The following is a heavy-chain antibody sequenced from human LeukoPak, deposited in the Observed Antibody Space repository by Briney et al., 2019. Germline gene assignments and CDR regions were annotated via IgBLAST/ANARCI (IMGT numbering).Heavy chain of an antibody. J-gene: IGHJ4*02. V-gene: IGHV4-61*03. CDR2: VSADRTT. D-gene: IGHD5-24*01. CDR3: ARLDCVLELCYNH. CDR1: GVSVSDGRYY. Sequence: SETLSLTCNVSGVSVSDGRYYWTWIRQHPGKGLEWIGSVSADRTTNYSPSLRSRLIMSVDTAKNDISLILMSVTAADTAIYYCARLDCVLELCYNHWGRRTLV.